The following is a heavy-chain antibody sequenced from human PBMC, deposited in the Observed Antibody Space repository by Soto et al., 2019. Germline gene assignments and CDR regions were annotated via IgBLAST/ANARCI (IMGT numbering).Heavy chain of an antibody. Sequence: QVQLVQSGAEVRKPGASVRVSCKASGYIFTQYGIGWVRQAPGQGLEWMGWINGYNGKPNYAQEFRGRVTMTTDTPTSTAYMDLRSLTSDDTGVYYCARWDGIFGAGGVYWGQGTLVTVSS. CDR1: GYIFTQYG. CDR3: ARWDGIFGAGGVY. J-gene: IGHJ4*02. V-gene: IGHV1-18*01. CDR2: INGYNGKP. D-gene: IGHD3-16*01.